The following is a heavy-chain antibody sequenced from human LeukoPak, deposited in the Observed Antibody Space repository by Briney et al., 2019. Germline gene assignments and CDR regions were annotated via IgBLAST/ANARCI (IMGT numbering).Heavy chain of an antibody. CDR1: GYTFTDYY. D-gene: IGHD4-11*01. CDR3: ARDRDYSNTERGFDY. Sequence: ASVKVSCKTSGYTFTDYYIHWVRPAPGQGLEWMGWINPNSGETNSAQKFQGRATMTGDTSISTAYMELRRVTSDDTAVYYCARDRDYSNTERGFDYWGQGTLVTVSS. V-gene: IGHV1-2*02. J-gene: IGHJ4*02. CDR2: INPNSGET.